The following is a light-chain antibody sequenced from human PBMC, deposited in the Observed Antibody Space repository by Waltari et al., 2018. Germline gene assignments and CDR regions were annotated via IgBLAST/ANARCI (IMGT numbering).Light chain of an antibody. CDR1: QSVSRT. CDR3: QHYRSLPVT. V-gene: IGKV3-20*01. CDR2: GAS. Sequence: EIVLTQSPGTLSLSPGERVTLSCRASQSVSRTLAWYQQKPGQAPRLLIYGASIRATGIPDSVRCSGSGTDFSLTISRLEPEDFTVYYCQHYRSLPVTFGQGTKVEIK. J-gene: IGKJ1*01.